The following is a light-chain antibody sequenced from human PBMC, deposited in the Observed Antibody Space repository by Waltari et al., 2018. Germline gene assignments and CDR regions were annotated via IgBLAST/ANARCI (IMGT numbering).Light chain of an antibody. Sequence: DIVMTQSPATLSVSPGESATLSCRASQSVSSNLAWYQQKPGQAPRLLIYGASTRATGIPARFSGSGSGTEFTLTISSLQSEDFAVYYCQQYNNWPRWTFGQGTKVEIK. CDR2: GAS. CDR1: QSVSSN. CDR3: QQYNNWPRWT. V-gene: IGKV3-15*01. J-gene: IGKJ1*01.